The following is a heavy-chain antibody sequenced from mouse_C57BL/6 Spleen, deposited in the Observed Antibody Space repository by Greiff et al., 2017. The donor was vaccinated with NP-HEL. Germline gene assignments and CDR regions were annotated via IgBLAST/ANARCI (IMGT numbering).Heavy chain of an antibody. CDR1: GYTFTDYN. V-gene: IGHV1-22*01. CDR3: ARGRPTDFDV. J-gene: IGHJ1*03. CDR2: INPNNGGT. D-gene: IGHD1-2*01. Sequence: VQLQQSGPELVKPGASVKMSCKASGYTFTDYNMHWVKQSHGKSLEWIGYINPNNGGTSYKQKFKGKATLTVNKSSSTAYMELRSLTSEDSAVYYCARGRPTDFDVWGTGTTVTVSS.